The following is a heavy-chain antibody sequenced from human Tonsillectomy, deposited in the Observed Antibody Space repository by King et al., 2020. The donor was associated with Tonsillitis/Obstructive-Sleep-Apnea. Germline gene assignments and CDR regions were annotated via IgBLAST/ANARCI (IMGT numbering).Heavy chain of an antibody. J-gene: IGHJ4*02. CDR1: GCTVSSNY. V-gene: IGHV3-66*01. Sequence: VQLVESGGGLVQPGGSLRLSCAASGCTVSSNYMSWVRQAPGKGLEWVSVIYSADSTYYADSVKGRFTISRDNAKNTLSLQMKNLRAEDTAVYYCARGPTYDFWSGYYDYWGQGTLVTVSS. D-gene: IGHD3-3*01. CDR2: IYSADST. CDR3: ARGPTYDFWSGYYDY.